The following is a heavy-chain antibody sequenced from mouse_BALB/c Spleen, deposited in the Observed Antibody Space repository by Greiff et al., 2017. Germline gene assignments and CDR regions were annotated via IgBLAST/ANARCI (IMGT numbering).Heavy chain of an antibody. CDR1: GFTFSSYG. CDR2: INSNGGST. V-gene: IGHV5-6-3*01. CDR3: ARDEGYYGYDDWYLDV. D-gene: IGHD2-2*01. Sequence: EVQLVESGGGLVQPGGSLKLSCAASGFTFSSYGMSWVRQTPDKRLELVATINSNGGSTYYPDSVKGRFTISRDNAKNTLYLQMSSLKSEDTAMYYCARDEGYYGYDDWYLDVWGAGTTVTVSS. J-gene: IGHJ1*01.